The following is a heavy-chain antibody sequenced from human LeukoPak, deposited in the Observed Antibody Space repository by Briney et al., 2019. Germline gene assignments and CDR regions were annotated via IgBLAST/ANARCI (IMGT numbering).Heavy chain of an antibody. J-gene: IGHJ4*02. Sequence: GGSMRLSCAASGFNFTNYAMSWVRQAQGKGLEWVSGITGVGGSAFYADSWKGRFTNSRDNSKNTLYLQMNSLRAEDTAVYYCAKLDCSGSSCYQFDCWGQGTLVTVSS. CDR1: GFNFTNYA. CDR2: ITGVGGSA. D-gene: IGHD2-15*01. V-gene: IGHV3-23*01. CDR3: AKLDCSGSSCYQFDC.